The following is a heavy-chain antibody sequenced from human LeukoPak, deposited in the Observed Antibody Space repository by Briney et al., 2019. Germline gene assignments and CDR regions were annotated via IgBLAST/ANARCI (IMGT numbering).Heavy chain of an antibody. CDR2: INSDGSST. CDR1: GFSFSTSW. CDR3: ARGDYVDYSFDY. J-gene: IGHJ4*02. D-gene: IGHD4-17*01. V-gene: IGHV3-74*01. Sequence: GGSLRLSCAASGFSFSTSWMHWVRHTPDPGLGWVSRINSDGSSTSYADSVKGRFTISRDNAKNTLYMQMTRLGAEDTAVYYCARGDYVDYSFDYWGQGTLVTVSS.